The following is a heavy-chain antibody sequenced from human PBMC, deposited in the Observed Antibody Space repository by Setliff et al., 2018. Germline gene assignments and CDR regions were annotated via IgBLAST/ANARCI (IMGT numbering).Heavy chain of an antibody. V-gene: IGHV4-30-4*08. D-gene: IGHD1-26*01. CDR1: GDSISSGDYF. Sequence: SETLSLTCTVSGDSISSGDYFWSWIRQPPGKGLEWIAYIYHSGSAYYNPSLKSRVTMSVDTSKNQFSLHLTSVTAADTAVYYCAREVGTSTSSEAFDVWGQGMMVTVSS. CDR3: AREVGTSTSSEAFDV. CDR2: IYHSGSA. J-gene: IGHJ3*01.